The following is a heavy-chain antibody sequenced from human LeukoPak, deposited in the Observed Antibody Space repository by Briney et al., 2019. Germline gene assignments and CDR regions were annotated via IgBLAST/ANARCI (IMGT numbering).Heavy chain of an antibody. CDR2: ISTSSSYI. V-gene: IGHV3-21*01. CDR3: ASDYYGSGSHRNY. Sequence: GGSLRLSCAASGFTFSRNSMNWVRQAPGKGLEWVSSISTSSSYIYYADSVKGRFTISRDNAKNSLYLQMNSLRAEDTAVYYCASDYYGSGSHRNYWGQGTLVTVSS. CDR1: GFTFSRNS. D-gene: IGHD3-10*01. J-gene: IGHJ4*02.